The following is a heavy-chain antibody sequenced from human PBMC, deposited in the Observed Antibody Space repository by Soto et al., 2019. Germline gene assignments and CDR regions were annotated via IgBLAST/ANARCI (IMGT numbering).Heavy chain of an antibody. Sequence: EVQLVESGGGLVQPGGSLRLSCAASGFTFSSYWMHWVRQAPGKGLVWVSRLYTDGTRTSYADSVKGRFTISRDNATNTLYLQMNSLRAEDTAVYYCARGAGGYYYMDVWGKGTTVTVSS. J-gene: IGHJ6*03. V-gene: IGHV3-74*01. CDR2: LYTDGTRT. CDR1: GFTFSSYW. D-gene: IGHD3-10*01. CDR3: ARGAGGYYYMDV.